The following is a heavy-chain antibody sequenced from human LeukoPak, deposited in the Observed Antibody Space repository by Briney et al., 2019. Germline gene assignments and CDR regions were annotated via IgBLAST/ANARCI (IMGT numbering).Heavy chain of an antibody. CDR1: GYNFTNYW. CDR2: IYPGDSLT. V-gene: IGHV5-51*01. CDR3: ARRTAVGAFDI. Sequence: GESLKISCQDSGYNFTNYWIGWVRQMPGKGLEWMGIIYPGDSLTRYSPSFQGHVTISADRSITTAYLQWSSLKASDTAIYYCARRTAVGAFDIWGQGTMVTVSS. J-gene: IGHJ3*02. D-gene: IGHD3-16*01.